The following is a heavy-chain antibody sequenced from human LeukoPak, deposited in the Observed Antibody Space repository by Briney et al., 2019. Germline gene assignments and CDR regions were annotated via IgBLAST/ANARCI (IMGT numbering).Heavy chain of an antibody. J-gene: IGHJ6*02. D-gene: IGHD4-17*01. CDR2: IYYSGST. Sequence: SETLSLTCNVSGGSISSYYWSWIRQPPGKGLEWIGYIYYSGSTNYNPSLKSRVTISVDTSKNQFSLKLSSVTAADTAVYYCARDPTTVTEEYYYYYGMDVWGQGTTVTVSS. V-gene: IGHV4-59*01. CDR3: ARDPTTVTEEYYYYYGMDV. CDR1: GGSISSYY.